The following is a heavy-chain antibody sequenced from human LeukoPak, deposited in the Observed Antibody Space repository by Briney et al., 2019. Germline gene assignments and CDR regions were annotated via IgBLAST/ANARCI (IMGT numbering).Heavy chain of an antibody. CDR1: GFTFSSYS. V-gene: IGHV3-21*01. J-gene: IGHJ3*02. CDR2: ISSSGSYI. Sequence: GGSLRLSCAASGFTFSSYSMNWVRQAPGKGLEWISSISSSGSYIYYADSVKGRFTISRDNAKNSLYLHMNSLRAEDTAVYFCARFPLLEWLSVFDIWGQGTKVTVSS. CDR3: ARFPLLEWLSVFDI. D-gene: IGHD3-3*01.